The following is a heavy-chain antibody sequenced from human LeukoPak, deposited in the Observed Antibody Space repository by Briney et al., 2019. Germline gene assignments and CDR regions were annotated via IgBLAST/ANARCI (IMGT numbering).Heavy chain of an antibody. D-gene: IGHD3-3*01. CDR3: AIDPYDFWSGYCDY. CDR1: GFTFSSYW. V-gene: IGHV3-74*01. CDR2: INSDGSST. J-gene: IGHJ4*02. Sequence: GGSLRLSCAASGFTFSSYWMHWVRQAPGKGLVWVSRINSDGSSTIYADSVKGRFTVSREHAKNTLYLQMNSLRAEDTSVYYCAIDPYDFWSGYCDYWGQGTLVTVSS.